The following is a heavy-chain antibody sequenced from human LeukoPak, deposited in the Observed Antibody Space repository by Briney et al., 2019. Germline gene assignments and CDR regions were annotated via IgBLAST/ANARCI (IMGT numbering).Heavy chain of an antibody. CDR3: AKDGGQDIAVAGFDYYYYMDV. Sequence: PGGSLRLSCAASGFIFSSYGMHWVRQAPGKGLEWVAFIRYDGSNKYYADSVKGRFTISRDNSKNTLYLQMNSLRAEDTAVYYCAKDGGQDIAVAGFDYYYYMDVWGKGTTVTISS. CDR2: IRYDGSNK. CDR1: GFIFSSYG. J-gene: IGHJ6*03. D-gene: IGHD6-19*01. V-gene: IGHV3-30*02.